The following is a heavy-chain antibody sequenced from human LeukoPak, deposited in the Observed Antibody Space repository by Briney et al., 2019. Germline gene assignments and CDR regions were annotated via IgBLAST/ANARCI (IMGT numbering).Heavy chain of an antibody. V-gene: IGHV4-59*08. CDR2: IYYSGST. J-gene: IGHJ5*02. D-gene: IGHD3-10*01. CDR3: ARHSGGLPFDP. Sequence: SETLSLTCTVSGGSISSYYWSWIRQPPGKGLEWIGYIYYSGSTNYNPSLKSRVAISVDTSKNQFSLKLSSVTAADTAVYYCARHSGGLPFDPWGQGTLVTVSS. CDR1: GGSISSYY.